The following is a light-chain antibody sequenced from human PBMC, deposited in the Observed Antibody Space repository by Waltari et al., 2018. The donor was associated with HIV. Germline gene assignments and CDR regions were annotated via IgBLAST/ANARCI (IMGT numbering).Light chain of an antibody. V-gene: IGLV2-11*01. CDR2: DVS. CDR1: SRDVGGYNY. J-gene: IGLJ3*02. Sequence: QSALTQPRSVSGSPGQSVTISCTGTSRDVGGYNYVSWYQQHPGKAPKLMIYDVSKRPSGVPALFSPSKSGNTASLTISGLQAEDEADYYCCSYGGSDTWVFGGGTKLTVL. CDR3: CSYGGSDTWV.